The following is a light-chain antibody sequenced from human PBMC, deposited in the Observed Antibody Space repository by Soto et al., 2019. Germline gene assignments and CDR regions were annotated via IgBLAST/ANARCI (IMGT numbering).Light chain of an antibody. Sequence: EIVMTQSPATLSVSPGERATLSCRASQSVSSNLAWYHQKPGQAPRLLIFDASTRATGIPARFSGSGSGTEFTLIISSLQTEDFAVYYCQQYSNSPPWTFGQGTKVDIK. CDR3: QQYSNSPPWT. CDR1: QSVSSN. CDR2: DAS. J-gene: IGKJ1*01. V-gene: IGKV3-15*01.